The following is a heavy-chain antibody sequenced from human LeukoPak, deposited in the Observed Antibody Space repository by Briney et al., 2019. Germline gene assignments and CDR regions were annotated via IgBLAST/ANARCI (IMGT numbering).Heavy chain of an antibody. V-gene: IGHV3-53*01. Sequence: GGSLRLSCAASGFTVSSNYMSWVRQAPGKGLEWVSVIYSGGSTCYADSVKGRFTISRDNSKNTLYLQMNSLRAEDTAMYYCARVGPPHEYYFDYWGQGTLVTVSS. J-gene: IGHJ4*02. CDR3: ARVGPPHEYYFDY. CDR1: GFTVSSNY. CDR2: IYSGGST.